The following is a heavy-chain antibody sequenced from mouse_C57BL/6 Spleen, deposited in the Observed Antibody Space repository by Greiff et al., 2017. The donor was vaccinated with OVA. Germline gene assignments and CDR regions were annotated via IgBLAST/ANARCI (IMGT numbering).Heavy chain of an antibody. CDR1: GFTFSSYA. V-gene: IGHV5-4*01. D-gene: IGHD2-5*01. CDR3: ARDSNNFDY. J-gene: IGHJ2*01. CDR2: ISDGGSYT. Sequence: EVHLVESGGGLVKPGGSLKLSCAASGFTFSSYAMSWVRQTPEKRLEWVATISDGGSYTYYPDNVKGRFTISRDNAKNNLYLQMSHLKSEDTAMYYCARDSNNFDYWGQGTTLTVSS.